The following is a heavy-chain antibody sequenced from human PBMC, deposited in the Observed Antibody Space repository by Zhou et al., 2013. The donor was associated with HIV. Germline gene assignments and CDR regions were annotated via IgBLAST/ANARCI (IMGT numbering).Heavy chain of an antibody. D-gene: IGHD3-10*01. V-gene: IGHV1-2*02. J-gene: IGHJ3*02. Sequence: QVQLLQSGAEVKKPGASVKVSCKASGYPFTGYFVHWVRQAPGQGLEWLGWINPKSGDTNFAQRFHGRLTATRDTSINTAYMELSRLRSDDTAMYYCAGAFYYGAGSYYDPFDIWGQGTMVIVSS. CDR3: AGAFYYGAGSYYDPFDI. CDR2: INPKSGDT. CDR1: GYPFTGYF.